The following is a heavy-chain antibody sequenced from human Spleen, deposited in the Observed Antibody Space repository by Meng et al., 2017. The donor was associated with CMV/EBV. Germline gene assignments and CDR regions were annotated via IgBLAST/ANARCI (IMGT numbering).Heavy chain of an antibody. CDR3: AKVGVSSATNIYYYYGLDV. J-gene: IGHJ6*02. CDR1: GFTFSNYA. V-gene: IGHV3-33*03. D-gene: IGHD3-10*01. Sequence: GESVKISCEATGFTFSNYAMHWVRQAPGKGLEWVARISDDESYKYYAVSVKGRFTVSRDSSTSTMHLRMNSLRAEDTAVYYCAKVGVSSATNIYYYYGLDVWGQGTTVTVSS. CDR2: ISDDESYK.